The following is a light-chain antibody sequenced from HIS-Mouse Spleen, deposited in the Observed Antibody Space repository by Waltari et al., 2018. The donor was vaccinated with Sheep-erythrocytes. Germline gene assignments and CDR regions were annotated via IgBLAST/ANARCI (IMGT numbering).Light chain of an antibody. CDR3: SSYAGSNYV. V-gene: IGLV2-8*01. Sequence: QSALSQPPSASGSPGQSVTISCTGTSSAVGGYNYVSWYQQHPGKAPKLMIYEVSKRPSGVPDRFSGPKSGNTASLTVSGLQAEDEADYYCSSYAGSNYVFGTGTKVTVL. CDR1: SSAVGGYNY. CDR2: EVS. J-gene: IGLJ1*01.